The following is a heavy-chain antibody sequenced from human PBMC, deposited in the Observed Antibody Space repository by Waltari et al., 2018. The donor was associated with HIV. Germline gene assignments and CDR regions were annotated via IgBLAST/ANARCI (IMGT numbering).Heavy chain of an antibody. CDR2: IYYSWRT. D-gene: IGHD1-26*01. V-gene: IGHV4-39*01. J-gene: IGHJ2*01. CDR1: GGSISTRHYF. Sequence: HLQLQESGPGLVKPSETLSLTCTVSGGSISTRHYFRGWIRQTPGKGLERRGGIYYSWRTYYNPARKSRVTVSVDASKNQFSLKLSSVTTADTAVFYCARHALRVGAAYWNFDLWGRGTLVTVSS. CDR3: ARHALRVGAAYWNFDL.